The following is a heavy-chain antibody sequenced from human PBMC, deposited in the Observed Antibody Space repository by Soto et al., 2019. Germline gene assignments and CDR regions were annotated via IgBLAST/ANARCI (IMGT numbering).Heavy chain of an antibody. CDR2: IWYDGSNK. CDR3: ARGGSSSWYLRWFDP. Sequence: QVQLVESGGGVVQPGRSLRLSCAASGFTFINYGMHWVRQAPGKGLEWVAVIWYDGSNKYYADSVKGRFTISRDNSKNTLYLQMNSLRVEDTAVYYCARGGSSSWYLRWFDPWGQGTVVTVSS. J-gene: IGHJ5*02. CDR1: GFTFINYG. D-gene: IGHD6-13*01. V-gene: IGHV3-33*01.